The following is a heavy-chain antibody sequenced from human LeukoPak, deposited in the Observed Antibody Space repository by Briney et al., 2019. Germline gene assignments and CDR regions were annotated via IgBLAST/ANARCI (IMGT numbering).Heavy chain of an antibody. Sequence: GESLKISCAASGFTLSSYSMNWVRQAPGKGLEWVSYISSSSSTIYYADSVKGRFTISRDNAKNSVYLQMNSLRDEDTAVYYCGRTDGMDVWGQGTTVTVSS. CDR2: ISSSSSTI. CDR3: GRTDGMDV. J-gene: IGHJ6*02. V-gene: IGHV3-48*02. CDR1: GFTLSSYS.